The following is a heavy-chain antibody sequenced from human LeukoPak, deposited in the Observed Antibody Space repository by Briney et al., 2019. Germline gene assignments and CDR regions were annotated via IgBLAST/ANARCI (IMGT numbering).Heavy chain of an antibody. J-gene: IGHJ4*02. CDR3: GRGKWHTGIFDY. V-gene: IGHV4-34*01. Sequence: SETLSLTCTVSGGSISSYYWYWIRQPPGKGLEWIGEINHSGSTNYNPSLKSRVTISVDTSKNQFSLKLSSVTAADTAVYYCGRGKWHTGIFDYWGQGTLVTVSS. CDR1: GGSISSYY. D-gene: IGHD1-14*01. CDR2: INHSGST.